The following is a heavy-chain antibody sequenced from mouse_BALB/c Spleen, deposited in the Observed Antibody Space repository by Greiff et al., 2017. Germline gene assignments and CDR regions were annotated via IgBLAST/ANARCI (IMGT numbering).Heavy chain of an antibody. CDR2: ISYDGSN. J-gene: IGHJ3*01. D-gene: IGHD2-1*01. Sequence: EVQLVESGPGLVKPSQSLSLTCSVTGYSITSGYYWNWIRQFPGNKLEWMGYISYDGSNNYNPSLKNRISITRDTSKNQFFLKLNSVTTEDTATYYCAPYGNWFAYWGQGTLVTVSA. CDR1: GYSITSGYY. CDR3: APYGNWFAY. V-gene: IGHV3-6*02.